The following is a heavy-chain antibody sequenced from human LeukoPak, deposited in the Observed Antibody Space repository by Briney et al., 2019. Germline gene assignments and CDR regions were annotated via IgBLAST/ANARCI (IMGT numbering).Heavy chain of an antibody. V-gene: IGHV3-23*01. CDR1: GFTFSNYD. CDR3: AKTVSSSGFAVDY. D-gene: IGHD6-13*01. J-gene: IGHJ4*02. Sequence: GGSLRLSCVASGFTFSNYDMSWVRQAPGKGLEWVSLISGGGPSTYYTDSVKGRFTISRDNSKNTLYLQMDSLSAEDTAVYYCAKTVSSSGFAVDYWGQGSLVTVSS. CDR2: ISGGGPST.